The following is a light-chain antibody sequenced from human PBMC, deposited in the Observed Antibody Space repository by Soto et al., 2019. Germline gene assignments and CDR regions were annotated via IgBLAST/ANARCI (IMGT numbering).Light chain of an antibody. Sequence: QSVLTQPPSASGTPGHRVTISCSGGSSNIGGNTVNWYQHLPGAAPKLLIYGNDQRPSGVPDRFSGSKSGTSVFLAISGLQSEDEADYYCTAWDDSLRAVLFGGGTQLTVL. CDR2: GND. J-gene: IGLJ2*01. CDR1: SSNIGGNT. V-gene: IGLV1-44*01. CDR3: TAWDDSLRAVL.